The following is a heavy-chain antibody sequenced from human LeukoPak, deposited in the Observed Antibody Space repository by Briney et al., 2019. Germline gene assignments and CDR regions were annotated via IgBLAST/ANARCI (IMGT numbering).Heavy chain of an antibody. CDR3: ARRSADGGYFDD. D-gene: IGHD6-13*01. J-gene: IGHJ4*02. CDR2: ISSDARST. Sequence: PGGSLRLSCAASVFSFSNYWMHWVRQAPGKGLMWVSRISSDARSTNYADSVKGRFTISRDNGKNTLYLQMNSLRAEDTAVYYCARRSADGGYFDDWGLGTLVTVSS. CDR1: VFSFSNYW. V-gene: IGHV3-74*01.